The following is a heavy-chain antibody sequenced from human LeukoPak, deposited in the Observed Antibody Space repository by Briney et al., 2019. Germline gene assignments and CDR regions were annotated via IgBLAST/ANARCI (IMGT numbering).Heavy chain of an antibody. Sequence: GGSLRLSCAASGFTFSSYAMHWVRQAPGKGLEWVAVISYDGSNKYYADSVKGRFTISRDNSKNTLYPQMNSLRAEDTAVYYCARDGGGGYYDILTGYYSGERYYFDYWGQGTLVTVSS. V-gene: IGHV3-30*04. J-gene: IGHJ4*02. CDR3: ARDGGGGYYDILTGYYSGERYYFDY. D-gene: IGHD3-9*01. CDR1: GFTFSSYA. CDR2: ISYDGSNK.